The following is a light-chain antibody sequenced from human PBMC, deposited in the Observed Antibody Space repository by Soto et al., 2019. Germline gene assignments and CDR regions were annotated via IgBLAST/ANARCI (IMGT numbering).Light chain of an antibody. Sequence: DIVMTQSPLSLPVTPGEPASISCRSSQSLLYSNGYNYLDWYLQKPGQSPQLLIYLGSNRSSGVPDRLSGSGSGTDFTLKISRVEAEDVGVYYCMQGLQTPGTFGGGTKVDIK. CDR1: QSLLYSNGYNY. J-gene: IGKJ4*01. V-gene: IGKV2-28*01. CDR3: MQGLQTPGT. CDR2: LGS.